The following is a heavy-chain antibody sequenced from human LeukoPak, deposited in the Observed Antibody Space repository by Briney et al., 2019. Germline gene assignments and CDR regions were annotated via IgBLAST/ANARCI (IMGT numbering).Heavy chain of an antibody. V-gene: IGHV4-38-2*02. CDR3: ARGYFWSGRVHYYYYMDV. Sequence: SETLSLTCTVSGFSITTGYYWAWIRQPPGKGLEWIGTIFRIGSTYYNPSLKSRVTMSVDTSKNQFSLKLSSVTAADTAVYYCARGYFWSGRVHYYYYMDVWGKGTTVTVSS. CDR2: IFRIGST. CDR1: GFSITTGYY. J-gene: IGHJ6*03. D-gene: IGHD3-3*01.